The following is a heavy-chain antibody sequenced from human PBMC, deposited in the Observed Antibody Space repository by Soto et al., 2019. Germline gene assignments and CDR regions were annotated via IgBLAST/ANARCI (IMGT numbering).Heavy chain of an antibody. V-gene: IGHV4-34*01. Sequence: QVQLQQWGAGLVEPSETLSLSCAVYGQSFSGHSWAWIRQPPGKGLEWIGEINESGSTYYNPSLKSRVTNSTDTSKNQFSLKLSSVSAADTAAYFCARGSGIVALPGELEDVKYDYWGQGTLVNVSS. CDR1: GQSFSGHS. D-gene: IGHD1-1*01. CDR3: ARGSGIVALPGELEDVKYDY. CDR2: INESGST. J-gene: IGHJ4*02.